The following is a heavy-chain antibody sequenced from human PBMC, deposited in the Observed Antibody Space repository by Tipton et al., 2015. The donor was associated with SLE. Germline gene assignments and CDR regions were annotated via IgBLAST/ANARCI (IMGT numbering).Heavy chain of an antibody. CDR1: GGSISSYY. CDR3: ATIGDSSGYAPFDH. CDR2: IYYSGST. D-gene: IGHD3-22*01. V-gene: IGHV4-59*08. J-gene: IGHJ4*02. Sequence: TLSLTCTVSGGSISSYYWSWIRQPPGKGLEWIGFIYYSGSTNYNPSLKIRVTISVDTSKNQFSLKLSSVTAADTAVYYCATIGDSSGYAPFDHWGQGTLVTVSS.